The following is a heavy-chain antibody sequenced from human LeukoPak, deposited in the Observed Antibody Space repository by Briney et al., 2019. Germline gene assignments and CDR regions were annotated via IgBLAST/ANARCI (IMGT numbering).Heavy chain of an antibody. CDR1: GYFISSGYY. J-gene: IGHJ4*02. V-gene: IGHV4-38-2*01. CDR3: ARKYYFDSSGYFYVDS. CDR2: IHHSGFT. Sequence: SETLSLTCAVSGYFISSGYYWSWIRQTPGKGLEWIGSIHHSGFTNYNPSLKSRVTISIDTSKNQFSLKLSSVTAADTAVYYCARKYYFDSSGYFYVDSWGQGTLVTVSS. D-gene: IGHD3-22*01.